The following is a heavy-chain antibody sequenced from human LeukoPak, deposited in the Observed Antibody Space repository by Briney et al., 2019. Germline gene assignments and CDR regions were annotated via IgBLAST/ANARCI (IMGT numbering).Heavy chain of an antibody. V-gene: IGHV3-74*01. CDR1: GFTLSDYW. CDR2: ISPDGRNI. CDR3: VRDGGGTTPYDC. Sequence: GGSLRLSCAASGFTLSDYWMNWVRQAPGKGPVWVSHISPDGRNIAYAACVKGRFTISRDRAKNTLYLQMNSLRVGDTAVYYCVRDGGGTTPYDCWGQGTLVTVSS. D-gene: IGHD1-7*01. J-gene: IGHJ4*02.